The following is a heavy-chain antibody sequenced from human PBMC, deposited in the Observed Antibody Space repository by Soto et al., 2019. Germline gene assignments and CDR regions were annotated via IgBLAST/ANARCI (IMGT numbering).Heavy chain of an antibody. J-gene: IGHJ3*02. Sequence: ASVKVSCKASGYTFTSYGISWVRQAPGQGLEWMGWISAYNGNTNYAQKLQGRVTMTTDTSTSTAYMELRSLRSDDTAVYYCARGNEDIVVVPATPVAFDIWGQGTMVTVSS. CDR3: ARGNEDIVVVPATPVAFDI. CDR1: GYTFTSYG. CDR2: ISAYNGNT. D-gene: IGHD2-2*01. V-gene: IGHV1-18*01.